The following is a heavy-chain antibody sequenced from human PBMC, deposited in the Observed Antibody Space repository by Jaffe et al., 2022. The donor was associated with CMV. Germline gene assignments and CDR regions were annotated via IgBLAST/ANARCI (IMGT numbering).Heavy chain of an antibody. J-gene: IGHJ4*02. V-gene: IGHV4-59*01. CDR1: GGSISSYY. Sequence: QVQLQESGPGLVKPSETLSLTCTVSGGSISSYYWSWIRQPPGKGLEWIGYIYYSGSTNYNPSLKSRVTISVDASKNQFSLKLSSVTAADTAVYYCARARNWGSGGYFDYWGQGTLVTVSS. CDR2: IYYSGST. CDR3: ARARNWGSGGYFDY. D-gene: IGHD7-27*01.